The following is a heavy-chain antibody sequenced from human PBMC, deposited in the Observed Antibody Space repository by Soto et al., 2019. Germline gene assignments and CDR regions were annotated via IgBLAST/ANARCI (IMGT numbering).Heavy chain of an antibody. CDR2: IWYDGSNK. V-gene: IGHV3-33*01. Sequence: GGSLRLSCAASGFTFSSYGMHWVRQAPGKGLEWVAVIWYDGSNKYYADSVKGRFTISRDNSKNALYLQMNSLRAEDTAVYYCARDSVEYYYYYYGMDVWGQGTTVTVSS. CDR1: GFTFSSYG. J-gene: IGHJ6*02. D-gene: IGHD3-3*01. CDR3: ARDSVEYYYYYYGMDV.